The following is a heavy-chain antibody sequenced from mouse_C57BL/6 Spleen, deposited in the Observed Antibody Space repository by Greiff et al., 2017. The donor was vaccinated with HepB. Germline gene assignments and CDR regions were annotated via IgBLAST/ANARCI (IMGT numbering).Heavy chain of an antibody. J-gene: IGHJ3*01. CDR3: ASYYNAWFAY. V-gene: IGHV1-69*01. Sequence: QVQLQQPGAELVMPGASVKLSCKASGYTFTSYWMHWVKQRPGQGLEWIGEIDPSDSYTNYNQKFKGKSTLTVDKSSSTAYMQLSSLTSEDSAVYYCASYYNAWFAYWGQGTLVTVSA. CDR1: GYTFTSYW. D-gene: IGHD2-12*01. CDR2: IDPSDSYT.